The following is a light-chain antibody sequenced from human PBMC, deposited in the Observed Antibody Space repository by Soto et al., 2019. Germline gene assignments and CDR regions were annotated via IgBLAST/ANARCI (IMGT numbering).Light chain of an antibody. Sequence: EILLTQSPDTLSLSPGERATLSCRASQTISSDYLAWYQQKPGQAPRLLIFGAATRAADIPDRFSGSGSGTDFTLTISRLEPEDFAVYYCQRYGSSPTFGQGTKVDIK. CDR2: GAA. V-gene: IGKV3-20*01. CDR3: QRYGSSPT. CDR1: QTISSDY. J-gene: IGKJ1*01.